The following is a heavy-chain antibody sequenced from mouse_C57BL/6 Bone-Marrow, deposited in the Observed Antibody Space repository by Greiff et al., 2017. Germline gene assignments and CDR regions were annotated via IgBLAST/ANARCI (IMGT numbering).Heavy chain of an antibody. CDR3: ARSLYDGYYTWFAY. D-gene: IGHD2-3*01. V-gene: IGHV1-55*01. CDR1: GYTFTSYW. Sequence: QVQLQQPGAELVKPGASVKMSCKASGYTFTSYWITWVKQRPGQGLEWIGDIYPGSGSTNYNEKFKGKATLTVDTSSSTAYMQLSSLTSEASAVYYGARSLYDGYYTWFAYWGQGTLVTVSA. CDR2: IYPGSGST. J-gene: IGHJ3*01.